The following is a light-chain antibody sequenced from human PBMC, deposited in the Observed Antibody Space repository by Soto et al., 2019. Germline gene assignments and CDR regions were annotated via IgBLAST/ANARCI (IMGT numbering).Light chain of an antibody. CDR3: QQRSNWPRLT. CDR2: GAS. CDR1: QDVSND. J-gene: IGKJ4*01. V-gene: IGKV1-17*02. Sequence: DIQMTQSPPSLSASVGDRVTITCRASQDVSNDLGWFQQKPGKAPKRLIFGASNLESGVPSRFSGTGSGTEFILTITNLQPEDFAVYFCQQRSNWPRLTFGGGTKVEI.